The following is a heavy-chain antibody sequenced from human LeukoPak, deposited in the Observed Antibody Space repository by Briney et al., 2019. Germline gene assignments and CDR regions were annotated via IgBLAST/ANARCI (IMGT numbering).Heavy chain of an antibody. D-gene: IGHD3-22*01. CDR1: GGSISSYY. CDR3: ARHVVYYDSSGYLNWLVP. Sequence: PSETLSLTCTASGGSISSYYWSWIRQPPGKGLEWTGYIYTSGSTNYNPSLKSRVTIPVDTSKNQFSLKLSSVTAADTAVYYCARHVVYYDSSGYLNWLVPWGQGTLVTVSS. CDR2: IYTSGST. J-gene: IGHJ5*02. V-gene: IGHV4-4*09.